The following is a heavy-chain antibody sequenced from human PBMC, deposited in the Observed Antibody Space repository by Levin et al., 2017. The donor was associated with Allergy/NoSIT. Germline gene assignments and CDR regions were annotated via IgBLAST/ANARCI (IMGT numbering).Heavy chain of an antibody. CDR3: ASSPYRSRFCDF. CDR2: IKYDGSEK. CDR1: GFTFSSFW. V-gene: IGHV3-7*01. J-gene: IGHJ4*02. Sequence: GGSLRLSCAASGFTFSSFWMNWVRQAPGKGLEWVANIKYDGSEKFFVDSVKGRFTISRDNAKNSLYLQMNSLRVDDTAVYYCASSPYRSRFCDFWGQGTLLTVSS.